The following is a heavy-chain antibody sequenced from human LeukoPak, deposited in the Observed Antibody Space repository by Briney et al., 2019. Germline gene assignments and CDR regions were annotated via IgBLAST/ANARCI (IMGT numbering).Heavy chain of an antibody. CDR2: ITSSSSHT. V-gene: IGHV3-21*01. D-gene: IGHD3-10*01. CDR1: GFTFSSFS. CDR3: ARDSATGRYNWFGP. Sequence: GGSLRLSCAASGFTFSSFSMNWVRQAPGKGLEWVSCITSSSSHTYYADSVKGRFTISRDDAQKSLYLQMNSLVAEDTAVYYCARDSATGRYNWFGPWGRGTLVTVSS. J-gene: IGHJ5*02.